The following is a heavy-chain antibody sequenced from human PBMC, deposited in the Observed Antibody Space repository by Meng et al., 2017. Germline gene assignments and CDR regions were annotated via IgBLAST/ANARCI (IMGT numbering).Heavy chain of an antibody. CDR3: ARDMTLAAAMVY. D-gene: IGHD5-18*01. J-gene: IGHJ4*02. V-gene: IGHV3-21*01. Sequence: LVEARVGLVKPGLSLRISCEAAGFPFSSYSMNWVRQAPGKGLEWVSSISSSSSYITSADSVKGRFTISRDNAKNSLYLQMNSLRAEDTAVYYCARDMTLAAAMVYWGQGTLVTVSS. CDR1: GFPFSSYS. CDR2: ISSSSSYI.